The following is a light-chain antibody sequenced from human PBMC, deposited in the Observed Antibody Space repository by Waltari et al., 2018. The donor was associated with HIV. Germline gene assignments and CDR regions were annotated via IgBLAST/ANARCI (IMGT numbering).Light chain of an antibody. J-gene: IGKJ4*01. CDR2: WAS. V-gene: IGKV4-1*01. CDR1: QSVLYSSNNKNY. Sequence: DIVMTQSPDSLTVSLGERATIHCTSSQSVLYSSNNKNYLAWYQQKPGQPPKLLIYWASTRESGVPDRFSGSGSGTDFTLTISSLQAEDVAVYYCQQYYSTPFFGGGTKVEIK. CDR3: QQYYSTPF.